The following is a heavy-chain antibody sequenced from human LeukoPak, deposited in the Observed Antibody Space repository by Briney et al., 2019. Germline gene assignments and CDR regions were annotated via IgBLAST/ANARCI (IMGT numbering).Heavy chain of an antibody. Sequence: SETLSLTCAVYGGSFSSYYWSWIRQPPGKGLEWIGEINYSGSTKYSPSLKSRVTISVDTSKNQFSLKLSSVTAADTAVYYCARGWGDSAGGAAFDIWGQGTMVTVSS. D-gene: IGHD2-21*02. J-gene: IGHJ3*02. CDR3: ARGWGDSAGGAAFDI. CDR1: GGSFSSYY. V-gene: IGHV4-34*01. CDR2: INYSGST.